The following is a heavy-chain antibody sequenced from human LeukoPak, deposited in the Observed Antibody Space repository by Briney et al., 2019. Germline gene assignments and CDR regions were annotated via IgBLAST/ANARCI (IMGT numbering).Heavy chain of an antibody. CDR1: GGSIRSGDHH. CDR3: ARDLGGYPFFMDV. J-gene: IGHJ6*03. D-gene: IGHD2-15*01. CDR2: LDESGRP. V-gene: IGHV4-39*07. Sequence: NPSETLSLTCSVSGGSIRSGDHHWAWVRQPPGKGLEFIGSLDESGRPYYNRPLKSRVPISGDTSGKQFSLNLTSVTAADTAVYFCARDLGGYPFFMDVWGRGTTVIVSS.